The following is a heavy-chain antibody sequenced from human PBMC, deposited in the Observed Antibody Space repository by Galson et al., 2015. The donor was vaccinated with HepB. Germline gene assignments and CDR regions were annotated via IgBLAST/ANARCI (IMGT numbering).Heavy chain of an antibody. CDR3: AMALGGLLVEYHMGV. CDR2: IDPEDGEA. J-gene: IGHJ6*03. D-gene: IGHD2-21*01. CDR1: GYTFTDYY. Sequence: VKVSCKVSGYTFTDYYMHWVQQAPGKGLEWVGLIDPEDGEAKYADKFRGRVTLTADTATDTLYLELSSLRSEDTAVYYCAMALGGLLVEYHMGVWGKGTTVTVSS. V-gene: IGHV1-69-2*01.